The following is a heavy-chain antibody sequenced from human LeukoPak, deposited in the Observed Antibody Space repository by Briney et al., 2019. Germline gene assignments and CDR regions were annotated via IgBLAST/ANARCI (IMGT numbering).Heavy chain of an antibody. J-gene: IGHJ4*02. CDR2: INPSGGST. CDR1: GYTFTSYY. D-gene: IGHD6-19*01. Sequence: ASVTVSCKASGYTFTSYYMHWVRPAPGQGLEWMGIINPSGGSTSYAQKFQGRVTMTRDTSTSTVYMELSSLRSEDTAVYYCARVGPSVGVAVAGTDYWDQGTLVTVSS. CDR3: ARVGPSVGVAVAGTDY. V-gene: IGHV1-46*01.